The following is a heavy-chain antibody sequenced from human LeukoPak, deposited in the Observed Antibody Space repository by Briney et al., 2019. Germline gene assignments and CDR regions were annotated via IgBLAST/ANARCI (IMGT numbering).Heavy chain of an antibody. J-gene: IGHJ3*02. D-gene: IGHD6-19*01. V-gene: IGHV3-7*03. CDR3: AREGSSGYAFDI. Sequence: GGSLRLSCAASGFTFSSYWMSWVRQAPGKGLEWVANIKQDGSEKYYVDSVKGRFTISRDNAKNSLYLQRNRLRAEGTAVYYCAREGSSGYAFDIWGQGIMVTVSS. CDR2: IKQDGSEK. CDR1: GFTFSSYW.